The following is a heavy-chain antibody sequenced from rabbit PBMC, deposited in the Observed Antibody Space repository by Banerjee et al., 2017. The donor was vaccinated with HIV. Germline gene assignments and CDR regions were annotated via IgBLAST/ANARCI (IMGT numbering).Heavy chain of an antibody. CDR3: ARDLAGVIGWNFNL. CDR2: IYADDAST. D-gene: IGHD4-1*01. CDR1: GFDFSRYF. V-gene: IGHV1S45*01. Sequence: QEQLKETGGGLVQPGGSLTLSCKASGFDFSRYFMSWVRQAPGKGLEWIGTIYADDASTYYASWVNGRFTISKTSSTTVTLQMTSLTAADTATYFCARDLAGVIGWNFNLWGPGTLVTVS. J-gene: IGHJ4*01.